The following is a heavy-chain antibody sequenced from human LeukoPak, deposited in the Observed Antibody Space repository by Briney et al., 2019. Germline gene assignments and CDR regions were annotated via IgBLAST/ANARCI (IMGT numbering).Heavy chain of an antibody. Sequence: GGSLRLSCAASGFTFSNHRMHWVRQAPGQGLEWVAYVSTSSTTIQYADSVKGRFTISRDDAKNSLSLQMNSLRVEDTAVYYCARVIAIHTVTPFDHWGQGTLVTVSS. CDR1: GFTFSNHR. V-gene: IGHV3-48*04. J-gene: IGHJ4*02. CDR3: ARVIAIHTVTPFDH. CDR2: VSTSSTTI. D-gene: IGHD4-11*01.